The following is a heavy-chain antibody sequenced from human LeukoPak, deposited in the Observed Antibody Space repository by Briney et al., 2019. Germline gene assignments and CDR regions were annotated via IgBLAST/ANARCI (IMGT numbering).Heavy chain of an antibody. J-gene: IGHJ5*02. CDR1: GGSISSSPYY. CDR3: ARHYLSDGILSTFDP. V-gene: IGHV4-39*01. CDR2: IYYRGST. Sequence: SETLSLTCTASGGSISSSPYYWGWIRQPPGKGLEWIGTIYYRGSTYSNPSLNSRVTISLDTSKNQFSLRLRSVTAADTALYYCARHYLSDGILSTFDPWGQGTLVTVSS. D-gene: IGHD2-2*01.